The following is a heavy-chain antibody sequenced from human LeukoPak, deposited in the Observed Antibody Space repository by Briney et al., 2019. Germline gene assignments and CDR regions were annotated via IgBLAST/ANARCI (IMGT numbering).Heavy chain of an antibody. V-gene: IGHV3-21*01. D-gene: IGHD6-13*01. J-gene: IGHJ4*02. Sequence: GGSLRLSCAASGFTFSSYGMHWVRQAPGKGLEWVSSISSSSSYIYYADSVKGRFTISRDNAKNSLYLQMNSLRAEDTAVYYCARGLGIAAASFDYWGQGTLVTVSS. CDR1: GFTFSSYG. CDR2: ISSSSSYI. CDR3: ARGLGIAAASFDY.